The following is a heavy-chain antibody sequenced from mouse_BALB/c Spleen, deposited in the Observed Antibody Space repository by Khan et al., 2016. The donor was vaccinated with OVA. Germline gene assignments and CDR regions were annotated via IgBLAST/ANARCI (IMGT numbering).Heavy chain of an antibody. Sequence: EVQLQESGPGLVKPSQSLSLTCTVTGYSITSNYAWSWIRQFPGNKLEWMAYISYSGFTNYNPSLNSRISVTRDTSENQFFLQLNSVTTEDTATYYCARQNYYGYALDYWGQGTSVTVSS. CDR1: GYSITSNYA. CDR2: ISYSGFT. D-gene: IGHD1-1*01. V-gene: IGHV3-2*02. CDR3: ARQNYYGYALDY. J-gene: IGHJ4*01.